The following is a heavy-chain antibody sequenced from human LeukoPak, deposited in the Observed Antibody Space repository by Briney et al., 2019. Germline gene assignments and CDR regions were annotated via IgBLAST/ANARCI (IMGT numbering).Heavy chain of an antibody. CDR2: ISAYNGNT. D-gene: IGHD1-26*01. Sequence: GASVKVSCKASGYTFTSYGISWVRQAPGQGLEWRGWISAYNGNTNYAQKLQGRVTMTTDTSTSTAYMELRSLRSDDTAVYYCARTTRGSYLYYYYYMDVWGKGTTVTISS. CDR1: GYTFTSYG. CDR3: ARTTRGSYLYYYYYMDV. V-gene: IGHV1-18*01. J-gene: IGHJ6*03.